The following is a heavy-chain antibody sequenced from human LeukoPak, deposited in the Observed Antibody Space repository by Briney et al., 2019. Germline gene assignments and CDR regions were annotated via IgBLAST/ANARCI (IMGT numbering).Heavy chain of an antibody. D-gene: IGHD3-10*01. CDR3: ARYRGGEFDY. CDR2: INHSGST. V-gene: IGHV4-34*01. J-gene: IGHJ4*02. CDR1: GGSFSGYY. Sequence: SETLSLTCAVYGGSFSGYYWSWIRQPPAQGLEWIGEINHSGSTNYNPSLKSRVTISVDTSKNQFSLKLSSVTAADTAVYYCARYRGGEFDYWGQGTLVTVSS.